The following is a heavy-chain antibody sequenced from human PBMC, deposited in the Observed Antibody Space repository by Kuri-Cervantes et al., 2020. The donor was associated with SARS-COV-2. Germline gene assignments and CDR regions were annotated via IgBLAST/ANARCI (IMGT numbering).Heavy chain of an antibody. J-gene: IGHJ4*02. D-gene: IGHD3-10*01. Sequence: SVKVSCKAPGGTFSSYAISWLRQAPGQGLEWMGGIIPIFNTATYAQKFEGRVTITTDTSTSTAYMELRSLRSDDTAVYYCARGFRRGVSDYWGQGTLVTVSS. CDR1: GGTFSSYA. CDR3: ARGFRRGVSDY. V-gene: IGHV1-69*05. CDR2: IIPIFNTA.